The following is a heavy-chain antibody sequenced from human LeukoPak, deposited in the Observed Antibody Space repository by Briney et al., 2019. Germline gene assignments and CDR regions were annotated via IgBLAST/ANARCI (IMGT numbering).Heavy chain of an antibody. CDR1: GGSISSYY. CDR2: IYTSGST. Sequence: SETLSLTCTVSGGSISSYYWSWIRQPAGKGLEWIGRIYTSGSTNYNPSLKSRVTISVDTSKNQFSLKLSSVTAADTAVYYCARGALSGAAAGFFDYWGQGTLVTVSS. D-gene: IGHD6-13*01. CDR3: ARGALSGAAAGFFDY. J-gene: IGHJ4*02. V-gene: IGHV4-4*07.